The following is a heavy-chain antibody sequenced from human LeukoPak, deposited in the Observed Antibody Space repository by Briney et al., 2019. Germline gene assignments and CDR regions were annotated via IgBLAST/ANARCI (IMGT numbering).Heavy chain of an antibody. CDR2: VIPIFGTA. CDR1: GGTFSSYA. D-gene: IGHD4-17*01. V-gene: IGHV1-69*13. Sequence: ASVKVSCKASGGTFSSYAISWVRQAPGQGLEWMGGVIPIFGTANYAQKFQGRVTITADESTSTAYMELSSLRSEDTAVYYCARGGLTTVTYADYWGQGTLVTVSS. CDR3: ARGGLTTVTYADY. J-gene: IGHJ4*02.